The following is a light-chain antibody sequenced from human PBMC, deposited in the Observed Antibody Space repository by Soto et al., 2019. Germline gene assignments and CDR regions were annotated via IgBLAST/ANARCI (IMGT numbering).Light chain of an antibody. CDR3: QQRSHWPPRVT. J-gene: IGKJ4*01. CDR2: DAS. V-gene: IGKV3-11*01. CDR1: QSVSSY. Sequence: EIVLTQSPATLSLSPGERATLSCRASQSVSSYLACYQQKPGQAPRLLIYDASNRATGIPARFSGSGSGTDFTLTISSLEPEDFAVYYCQQRSHWPPRVTFGGGTKVEIK.